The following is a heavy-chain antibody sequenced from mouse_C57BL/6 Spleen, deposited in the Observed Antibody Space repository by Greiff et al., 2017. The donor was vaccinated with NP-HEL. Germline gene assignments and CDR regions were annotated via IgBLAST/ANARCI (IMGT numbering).Heavy chain of an antibody. CDR1: GFTFSSYG. Sequence: EVMLVESGGDLVKPGGSLKLSCAASGFTFSSYGMSWVRQTPDKRLEWVATISSGGSYTYYPDSVKGRFTISRDNAKNTLYLQMSSLKSEDTAMYYCARHSLTGPYWYFDVWGTGTTVTVSS. V-gene: IGHV5-6*01. D-gene: IGHD4-1*01. CDR2: ISSGGSYT. J-gene: IGHJ1*03. CDR3: ARHSLTGPYWYFDV.